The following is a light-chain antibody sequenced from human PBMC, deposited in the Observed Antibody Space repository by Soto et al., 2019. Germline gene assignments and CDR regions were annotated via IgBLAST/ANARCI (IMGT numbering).Light chain of an antibody. CDR2: KAS. V-gene: IGKV1-5*03. CDR3: QQYNSYGSAT. Sequence: DIQMTQYPSTLSASVGDRATITCRASQSLKKWLAWYQQKPGKAPNLLIYKASSLNSGVPSRFSGSASGTELTLTISSLQPDDFANYCCQQYNSYGSATFGQGTKVEIK. J-gene: IGKJ1*01. CDR1: QSLKKW.